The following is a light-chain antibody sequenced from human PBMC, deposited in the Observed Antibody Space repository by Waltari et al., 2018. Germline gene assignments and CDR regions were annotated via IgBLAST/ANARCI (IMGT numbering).Light chain of an antibody. CDR2: YNSDSEK. CDR1: SDINVGAFN. CDR3: MFWPSNVWV. Sequence: QPVLTQPPSSSASPGESARLTCTLPSDINVGAFNIYWYQQKPGSPPRFLLYYNSDSEKAQGSGVPSRFSGSKDASANAGILLISGLQSEDEADYYCMFWPSNVWVFGGGTKLTVL. J-gene: IGLJ3*02. V-gene: IGLV5-37*01.